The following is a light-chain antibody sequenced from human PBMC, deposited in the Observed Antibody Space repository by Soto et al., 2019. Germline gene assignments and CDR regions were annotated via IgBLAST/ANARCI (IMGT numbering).Light chain of an antibody. CDR2: WAS. CDR1: QSVLYSSNNKNY. CDR3: QQYYDAPQN. V-gene: IGKV4-1*01. Sequence: DIVMTQSPDSLAVSLGERATINCKSSQSVLYSSNNKNYLAWYQHKPGQPPKLLIYWASTRESGVPDRFSGSGSGTDFALTISSLQAEDVAVYYCQQYYDAPQNFGQGTKVEIK. J-gene: IGKJ1*01.